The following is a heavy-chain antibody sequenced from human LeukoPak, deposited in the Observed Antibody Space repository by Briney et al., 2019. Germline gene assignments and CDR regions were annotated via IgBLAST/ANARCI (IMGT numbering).Heavy chain of an antibody. Sequence: GASVTVSCKTSGYTFNDYTIHWVRQAPGQSLEWVGWVSRDRTKSAEKFQDRVILTRDWTINTAYMEMNMVTSDDTAVYYCARGYGSSLFDYWGQGSLITVSS. J-gene: IGHJ4*02. D-gene: IGHD6-13*01. CDR1: GYTFNDYT. CDR3: ARGYGSSLFDY. CDR2: VSRDRT. V-gene: IGHV1-2*02.